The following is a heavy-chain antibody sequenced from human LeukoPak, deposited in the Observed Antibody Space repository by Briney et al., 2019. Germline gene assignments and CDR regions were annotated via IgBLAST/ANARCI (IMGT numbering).Heavy chain of an antibody. CDR2: TRSSGETT. Sequence: GGSLRLSCVASGFIFSNYDVNWVRQAPGKGLEWVSCTRSSGETTYHADSVKGRFTISRDNAQNSLYLQMNSLRAEDTAVYYCARRGPPDFDYWGQGTLVTVSS. V-gene: IGHV3-48*03. CDR1: GFIFSNYD. J-gene: IGHJ4*02. CDR3: ARRGPPDFDY.